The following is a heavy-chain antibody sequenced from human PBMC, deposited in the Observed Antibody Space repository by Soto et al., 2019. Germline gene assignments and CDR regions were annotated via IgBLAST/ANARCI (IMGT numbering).Heavy chain of an antibody. D-gene: IGHD3-10*01. J-gene: IGHJ6*02. CDR3: AKDRFGDQVPGLYYYYYGMDV. V-gene: IGHV3-30*18. CDR1: GFTFSSYV. CDR2: ISYDGSNK. Sequence: QVQLVESGGGVVQPGRSLRLSCAASGFTFSSYVMHWVRQAPGKGLEWVAVISYDGSNKYYADSVKGRFTISRDNSKNTLYLQMNSLRAEDTAVYYCAKDRFGDQVPGLYYYYYGMDVWGQGTTVTVSS.